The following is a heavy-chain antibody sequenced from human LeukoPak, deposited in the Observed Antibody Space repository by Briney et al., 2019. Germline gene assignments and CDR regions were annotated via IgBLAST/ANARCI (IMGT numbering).Heavy chain of an antibody. D-gene: IGHD4-17*01. J-gene: IGHJ6*03. CDR2: IYYSGST. CDR3: ARESRYGDYYYYYMDV. CDR1: GGSISSSSYY. Sequence: PETLSLTCTVSGGSISSSSYYWGWIRQPPGKGLEWIGSIYYSGSTYYNPSLKSRVTISVDTSKNQFSLKLSSVTAADTAVYYCARESRYGDYYYYYMDVWGKGTTVTVSS. V-gene: IGHV4-39*07.